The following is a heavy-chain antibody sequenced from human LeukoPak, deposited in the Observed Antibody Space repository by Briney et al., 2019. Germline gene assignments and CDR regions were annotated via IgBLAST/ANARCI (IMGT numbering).Heavy chain of an antibody. CDR3: ARVGITIFGVVNGWFDP. CDR2: IIPIFGTA. Sequence: SVKVSCKASGGTFSSYAISWVRQAPGQGLEWMGGIIPIFGTANYAQKFQGRVTITADESTSTAYMELSSLRSEDTAVYYCARVGITIFGVVNGWFDPWGQGTLVTVSS. J-gene: IGHJ5*02. V-gene: IGHV1-69*01. D-gene: IGHD3-3*01. CDR1: GGTFSSYA.